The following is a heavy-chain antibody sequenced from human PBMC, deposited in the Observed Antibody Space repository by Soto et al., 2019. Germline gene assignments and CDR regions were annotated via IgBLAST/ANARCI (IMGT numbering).Heavy chain of an antibody. CDR1: GFIFKSYG. CDR2: ISPDGSNA. CDR3: AKQGIEVAGTDYFDY. V-gene: IGHV3-30*18. Sequence: QVQLVESGGGVLQPGKSLRLSCAATGFIFKSYGVHWVRQAPGKGLEWVAVISPDGSNAYYADAVNGRFTISRDNAKNTVYLQMNSLTAEDTAVYYCAKQGIEVAGTDYFDYWGQGALVTVAS. D-gene: IGHD6-19*01. J-gene: IGHJ4*02.